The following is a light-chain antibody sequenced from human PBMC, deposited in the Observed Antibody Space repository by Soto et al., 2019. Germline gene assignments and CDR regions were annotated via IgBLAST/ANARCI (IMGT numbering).Light chain of an antibody. CDR2: EVN. V-gene: IGLV2-8*01. CDR3: ISYAGSNTYV. CDR1: TSDVGGYKY. Sequence: QSVLTQPPSASGSPGQSVTISCTGTTSDVGGYKYVSWHQQRPGRAPRLILYEVNKRPAGVPDRFSGSKSGNTASLTVSGLQADDDADYYCISYAGSNTYVLGTGTKV. J-gene: IGLJ1*01.